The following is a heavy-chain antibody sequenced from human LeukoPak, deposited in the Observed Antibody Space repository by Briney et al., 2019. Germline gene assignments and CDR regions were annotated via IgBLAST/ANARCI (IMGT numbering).Heavy chain of an antibody. CDR3: ARGDPSVFAY. V-gene: IGHV4-61*01. J-gene: IGHJ4*02. CDR2: IYYSGNT. Sequence: SETLSLTCTVSGGSVSSTSYFWSWIRQPPGKGLEWIGYIYYSGNTHYNPSLKSRVTISIDTSKNQSSLRLSSVPAADTAVYYCARGDPSVFAYWGQGTLVTVSS. CDR1: GGSVSSTSYF.